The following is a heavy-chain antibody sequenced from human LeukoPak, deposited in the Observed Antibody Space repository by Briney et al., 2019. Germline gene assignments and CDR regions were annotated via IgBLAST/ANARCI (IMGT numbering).Heavy chain of an antibody. CDR2: IYYSGST. CDR1: GGSISSGGYY. J-gene: IGHJ4*02. D-gene: IGHD5-12*01. Sequence: SQTLSLTCTVSGGSISSGGYYWSWIRQHPRKGLEWIGYIYYSGSTYYNPSLKSRVTISVDTSKNQFSLKLSSVTAADTAVYYCAREEYSGYARHWGQGTLVTVSS. CDR3: AREEYSGYARH. V-gene: IGHV4-31*03.